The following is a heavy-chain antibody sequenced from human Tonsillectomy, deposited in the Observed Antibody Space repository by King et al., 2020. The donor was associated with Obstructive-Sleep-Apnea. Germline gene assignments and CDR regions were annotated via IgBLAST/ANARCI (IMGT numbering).Heavy chain of an antibody. D-gene: IGHD1-26*01. CDR2: IYYSGST. CDR1: GGSISSSSYY. J-gene: IGHJ5*02. V-gene: IGHV4-39*07. CDR3: ARDQRGIVGATSP. Sequence: QLQESGPGLVKPSETLSLTCTVSGGSISSSSYYWGWIRQPPGKGLEWIWCIYYSGSTYSNPSLKSRVTISVYTSKNQFSLKLSTVTAADTAVYYCARDQRGIVGATSPWGQGTLVTVSS.